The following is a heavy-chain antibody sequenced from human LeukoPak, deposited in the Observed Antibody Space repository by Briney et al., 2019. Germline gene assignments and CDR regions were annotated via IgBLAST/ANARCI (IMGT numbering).Heavy chain of an antibody. J-gene: IGHJ6*03. CDR2: ITGSGGRT. V-gene: IGHV3-23*01. CDR3: SRGGDIHLWINYYYYMDV. CDR1: GFTFSNYG. Sequence: GGSLRLSCAASGFTFSNYGLSWVRQAPGKGLEWVSGITGSGGRTTYAETVKGRVTLTRDMSTSTVYMELSSLIAEDTAVYYCSRGGDIHLWINYYYYMDVWGKGTTVTVSS. D-gene: IGHD5-18*01.